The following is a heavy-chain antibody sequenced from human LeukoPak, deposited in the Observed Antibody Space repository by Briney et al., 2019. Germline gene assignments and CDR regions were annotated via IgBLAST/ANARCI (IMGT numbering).Heavy chain of an antibody. J-gene: IGHJ6*03. Sequence: GSLRLSCAASGFTFSSYAMHWVRQAPGKGLEYVSAISSNGGSTYYANSVKGRFTISRDNSKNTLYLQMGSLRAEDMAVYYCARDGVKAAAGAGTMIGGYYYYMDVWGKGTTVTVSS. D-gene: IGHD6-13*01. CDR3: ARDGVKAAAGAGTMIGGYYYYMDV. V-gene: IGHV3-64*01. CDR1: GFTFSSYA. CDR2: ISSNGGST.